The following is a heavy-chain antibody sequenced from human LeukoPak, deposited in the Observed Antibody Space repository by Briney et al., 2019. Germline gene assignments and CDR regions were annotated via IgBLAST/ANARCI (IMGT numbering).Heavy chain of an antibody. CDR2: INPNSGGT. J-gene: IGHJ6*03. D-gene: IGHD3-22*01. Sequence: AASVKVSCKASGYTFTGYYMHWVRQAPGQGLEWMGWINPNSGGTNYAQKFQGRVTMTRDTSISTAYMELSRLRSDDTAVYYCAMRGDSSGSRLRGDYYYYMDVWGKGTTVTISS. CDR3: AMRGDSSGSRLRGDYYYYMDV. CDR1: GYTFTGYY. V-gene: IGHV1-2*02.